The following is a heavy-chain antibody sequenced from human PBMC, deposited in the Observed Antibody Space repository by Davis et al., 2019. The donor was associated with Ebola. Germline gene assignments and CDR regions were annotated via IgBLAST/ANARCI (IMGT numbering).Heavy chain of an antibody. J-gene: IGHJ6*02. D-gene: IGHD5-12*01. Sequence: AASVKVSCKASGGTFSSYAISWVRQAPGQGLDWMGGTIPIFGTANYAQKFQGRVTITADESTSTAYMELIILRSEDTAVYYCARGTAKSIVATITHYYYGMDVWGQGTTVTVSS. CDR2: TIPIFGTA. CDR3: ARGTAKSIVATITHYYYGMDV. CDR1: GGTFSSYA. V-gene: IGHV1-69*13.